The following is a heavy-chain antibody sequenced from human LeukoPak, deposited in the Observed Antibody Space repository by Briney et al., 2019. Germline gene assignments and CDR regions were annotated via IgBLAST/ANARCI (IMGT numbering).Heavy chain of an antibody. CDR2: ISYDGSNK. D-gene: IGHD4-17*01. J-gene: IGHJ4*02. CDR3: AKDPSPTGSTAGGFDY. Sequence: PGGSLRLSCAASGFTFSSYGMHWVRQAPGKGLEWVAVISYDGSNKYYADSVKGRFTISRDNSKNTMYLQMNSLRAEDTAVYYCAKDPSPTGSTAGGFDYWGQGTLVTVSS. CDR1: GFTFSSYG. V-gene: IGHV3-30*18.